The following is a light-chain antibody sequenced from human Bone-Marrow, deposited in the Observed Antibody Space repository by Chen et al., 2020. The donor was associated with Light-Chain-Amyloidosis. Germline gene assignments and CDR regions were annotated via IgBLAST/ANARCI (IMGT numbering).Light chain of an antibody. J-gene: IGKJ2*01. CDR3: QQYNNWPPMYT. CDR2: GAS. Sequence: EIVMTQSPATLSVSPGERATLSCRASQSVSSNLAWYQQKPGQAPRLLIWGASNRDTGIPARFRGSGSGTEFTLTISSLQSEDFAVYYCQQYNNWPPMYTFGQGTKLEIK. CDR1: QSVSSN. V-gene: IGKV3-15*01.